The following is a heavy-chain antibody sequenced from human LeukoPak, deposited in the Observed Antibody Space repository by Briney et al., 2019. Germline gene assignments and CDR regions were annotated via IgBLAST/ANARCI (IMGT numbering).Heavy chain of an antibody. CDR1: GFTFSSYW. J-gene: IGHJ3*02. CDR2: INSDGSST. D-gene: IGHD3-9*01. CDR3: ARENYDILTGYRTRGAFDI. V-gene: IGHV3-74*01. Sequence: PGGSLRLSCAASGFTFSSYWMHWVRQAPGKGLVRVSRINSDGSSTSYADSVKGRFTISRDNAKNTLYLQMNSLRAEDTAVYYCARENYDILTGYRTRGAFDIWGQGTMVTVSS.